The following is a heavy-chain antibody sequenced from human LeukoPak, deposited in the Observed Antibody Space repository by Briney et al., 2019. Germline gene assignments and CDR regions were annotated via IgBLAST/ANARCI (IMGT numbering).Heavy chain of an antibody. CDR3: ARWPPSGPGGSLHFDY. V-gene: IGHV1-3*01. Sequence: ASVKVSCKASGYTFTSYAMHWVRQAPGQRLEWMGWINAGNGNTKYSRKFQGRVTITRDTSASTAYMELSSLRSEDTAVYYCARWPPSGPGGSLHFDYWGQGTLVTVSS. J-gene: IGHJ4*02. CDR1: GYTFTSYA. CDR2: INAGNGNT. D-gene: IGHD2-15*01.